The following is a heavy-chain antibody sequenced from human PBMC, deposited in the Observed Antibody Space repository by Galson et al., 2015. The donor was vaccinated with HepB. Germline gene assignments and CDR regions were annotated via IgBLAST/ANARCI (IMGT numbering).Heavy chain of an antibody. V-gene: IGHV1-69*04. CDR1: GGTFSSYT. Sequence: SVKVSCKASGGTFSSYTISWVRQAPGQGLEWMGRIIPILDIVNYAQKFQGRVTVIADKSTGTAYMELSSLRSDDTAVYYCARDSVSHGMDVWGQGTTVTVSS. CDR3: ARDSVSHGMDV. J-gene: IGHJ6*02. CDR2: IIPILDIV.